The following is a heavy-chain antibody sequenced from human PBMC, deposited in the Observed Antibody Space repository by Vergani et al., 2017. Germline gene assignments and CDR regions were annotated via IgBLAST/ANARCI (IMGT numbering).Heavy chain of an antibody. CDR1: GGSFSGYY. CDR3: ARGAQYCSSTSCYTSPFDY. Sequence: QVQLQQWGAGLLKPSETLSLTCAVYGGSFSGYYWSWIRQPPGKGLEWIGEINHSGSTNYNPPLKSRVTISVDTSKNQFSLKLSSVTAADTAVYYCARGAQYCSSTSCYTSPFDYWGQGTLVTVSS. CDR2: INHSGST. D-gene: IGHD2-2*02. J-gene: IGHJ4*02. V-gene: IGHV4-34*01.